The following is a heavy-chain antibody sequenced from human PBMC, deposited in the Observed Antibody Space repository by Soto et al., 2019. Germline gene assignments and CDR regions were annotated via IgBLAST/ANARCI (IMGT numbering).Heavy chain of an antibody. V-gene: IGHV1-69*06. CDR3: ARVAIRVVVAHPCYRMDV. Sequence: SVKVSCKASGGTFSSYAISWVRQAPGQGLEWMGGIIPIFGTANYAQKFQGRVTITADKSTSTAYMELSSLRSEDKAVYYCARVAIRVVVAHPCYRMDVWGQGTTVTLSS. CDR1: GGTFSSYA. J-gene: IGHJ6*02. CDR2: IIPIFGTA. D-gene: IGHD3-22*01.